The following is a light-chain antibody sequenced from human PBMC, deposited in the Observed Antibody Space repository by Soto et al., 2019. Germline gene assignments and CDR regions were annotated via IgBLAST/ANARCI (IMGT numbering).Light chain of an antibody. CDR3: LQDYDYPLT. CDR1: QGISHY. CDR2: AAS. J-gene: IGKJ4*02. Sequence: AIPMTQSPSSLSASVGDRVTITCRASQGISHYLGWYQQKPGKAAKLLIYAASSLQSGVPSRFSGSGSGTDFTLTISSLQPEDFATYYCLQDYDYPLTFGGGTKVEIK. V-gene: IGKV1-6*01.